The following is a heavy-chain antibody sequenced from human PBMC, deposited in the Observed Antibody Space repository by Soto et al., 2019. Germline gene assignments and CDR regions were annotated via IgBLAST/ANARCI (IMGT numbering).Heavy chain of an antibody. CDR2: ISYDGSNK. CDR3: AKILQLGDYAYYYYGMAV. Sequence: QVQLVESGGGVVQPGRSLRLSCAASGFTFSSYGMHWVRQAPGKGLEWVAVISYDGSNKYYADSVKGRFTISRDNSKNTLYLQMNSLRAEDTAVYYCAKILQLGDYAYYYYGMAVWGQGTTVTVSS. CDR1: GFTFSSYG. D-gene: IGHD4-17*01. V-gene: IGHV3-30*18. J-gene: IGHJ6*02.